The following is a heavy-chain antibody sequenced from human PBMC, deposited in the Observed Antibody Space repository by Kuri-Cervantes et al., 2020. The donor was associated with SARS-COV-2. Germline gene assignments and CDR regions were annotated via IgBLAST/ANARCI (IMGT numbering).Heavy chain of an antibody. J-gene: IGHJ6*02. CDR3: ARGGILWFGELFYYYYYGMDV. CDR2: INPNSGGT. CDR1: GGTFSSYA. Sequence: ASVKVSCKASGGTFSSYAISWVRQAPGQGLEWMGWINPNSGGTNYAQKFQGWVTMTRDTSISTAYMELSRLRSDDTAVYYCARGGILWFGELFYYYYYGMDVWGQGTTVTVSS. D-gene: IGHD3-10*01. V-gene: IGHV1-2*04.